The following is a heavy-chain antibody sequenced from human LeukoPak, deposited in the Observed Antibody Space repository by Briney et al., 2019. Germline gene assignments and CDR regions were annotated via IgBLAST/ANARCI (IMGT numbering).Heavy chain of an antibody. CDR2: VYPDDSDV. Sequence: GESLKIPCKGSGYNITDYWTGWVRHMPGKGLEWMGVVYPDDSDVRYSPSFQGQVTISADKSITTAYLQWSTLKPSDTATYYCVRQAYYYMDVWGTGTTVTVSS. CDR1: GYNITDYW. J-gene: IGHJ6*03. V-gene: IGHV5-51*01. CDR3: VRQAYYYMDV.